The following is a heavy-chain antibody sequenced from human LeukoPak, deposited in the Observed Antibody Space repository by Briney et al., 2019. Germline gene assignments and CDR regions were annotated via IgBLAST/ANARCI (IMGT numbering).Heavy chain of an antibody. J-gene: IGHJ4*02. CDR3: ARLSRPYTVTSFFDY. Sequence: GESLKISCKGSGYSFTSYWIAWVRQMPGKGLECMGIIYPGDSDSRYSPSFQGQVTFSADKSITTAYLQWSSLKASDTAMYYCARLSRPYTVTSFFDYWGQGTLVTVSS. D-gene: IGHD4-17*01. V-gene: IGHV5-51*01. CDR2: IYPGDSDS. CDR1: GYSFTSYW.